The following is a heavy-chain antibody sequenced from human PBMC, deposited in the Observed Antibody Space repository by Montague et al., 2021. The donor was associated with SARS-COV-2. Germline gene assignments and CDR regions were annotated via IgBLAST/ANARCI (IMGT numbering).Heavy chain of an antibody. V-gene: IGHV6-1*01. CDR3: TYHSGSYVWFDP. J-gene: IGHJ5*02. D-gene: IGHD1-26*01. CDR2: TYYRSKWYN. CDR1: GDSVSSNSGS. Sequence: AISGDSVSSNSGSWNWIRQSPSRGLEWLGRTYYRSKWYNDYSVSVKSRITINPDTSKNQFSLQLNSVTPEDTAIYYCTYHSGSYVWFDPWGQGILVIVSS.